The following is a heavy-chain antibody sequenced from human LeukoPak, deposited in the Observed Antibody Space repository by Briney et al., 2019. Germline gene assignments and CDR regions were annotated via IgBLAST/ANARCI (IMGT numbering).Heavy chain of an antibody. D-gene: IGHD6-19*01. CDR2: ISYDGSNK. Sequence: GRSLRLSCAASGFTFSSYAMHWVRQAPGKGLEWVAVISYDGSNKYYAGSVKGRFTISRDNSKNTLYLQMNSLRAEDTAVYYCATDSSGWHQIDYWGQGTLVTVSS. CDR3: ATDSSGWHQIDY. CDR1: GFTFSSYA. J-gene: IGHJ4*02. V-gene: IGHV3-30*04.